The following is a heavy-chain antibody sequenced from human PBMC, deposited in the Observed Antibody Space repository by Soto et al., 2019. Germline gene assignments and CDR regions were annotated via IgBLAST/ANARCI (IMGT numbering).Heavy chain of an antibody. CDR1: GFSFKTYW. CDR2: SYPGDSKT. CDR3: ARDLDLGGNWEASDV. J-gene: IGHJ3*01. Sequence: QLVQSGAAVKEPGESLKIACKGSGFSFKTYWIAWVRQMPGKGLEWMGISYPGDSKTTYSPSFQGQVTISADKSITTAYLQWSSLKASDTAMYYCARDLDLGGNWEASDVWCEGTMVTVSS. V-gene: IGHV5-51*03. D-gene: IGHD2-15*01.